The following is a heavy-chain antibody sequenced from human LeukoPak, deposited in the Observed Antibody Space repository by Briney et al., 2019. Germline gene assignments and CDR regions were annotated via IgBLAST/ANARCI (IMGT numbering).Heavy chain of an antibody. V-gene: IGHV4-39*01. CDR1: GDSINTKNYY. CDR2: IYYSGNT. D-gene: IGHD5-18*01. CDR3: ARHSYGTFDY. J-gene: IGHJ4*02. Sequence: PSETLSLTCTVSGDSINTKNYYWGWIRQPPGKGLEWIGSIYYSGNTYYNPSLKSRVTLSIDTSKNQFSLRLSSVTAADTAVYHCARHSYGTFDYWGQGTLVTVSS.